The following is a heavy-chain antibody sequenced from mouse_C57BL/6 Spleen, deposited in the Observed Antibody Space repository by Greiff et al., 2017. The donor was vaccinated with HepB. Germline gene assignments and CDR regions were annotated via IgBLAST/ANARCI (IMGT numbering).Heavy chain of an antibody. CDR2: IRSKSNNYAT. D-gene: IGHD2-5*01. V-gene: IGHV10-1*01. Sequence: EVKLVESGGGLVQPKGSLKLSCAASGFSFNTYAMNWVRQAPGKGLEWVARIRSKSNNYATYYADSVKDRFTISRDDSESMLYLQMNNLKTEDTAMYYCVSYSNSGYAMDYWGQGTSVTVSS. J-gene: IGHJ4*01. CDR1: GFSFNTYA. CDR3: VSYSNSGYAMDY.